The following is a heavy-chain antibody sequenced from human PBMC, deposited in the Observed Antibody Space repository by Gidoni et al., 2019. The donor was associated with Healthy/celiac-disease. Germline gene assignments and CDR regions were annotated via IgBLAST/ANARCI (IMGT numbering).Heavy chain of an antibody. CDR1: GFTFDDYA. Sequence: EVQLVESGGGLVQPGRSLRLSCAASGFTFDDYAMHWVRQAPGKGLGWVSGISWNSGSIGYADSVKGRFTISRDNAKNSLYLQMNSLRAEDTALYYCAKDTGSSWYYFDYWGQGTLVTVSS. V-gene: IGHV3-9*01. D-gene: IGHD6-13*01. CDR3: AKDTGSSWYYFDY. J-gene: IGHJ4*02. CDR2: ISWNSGSI.